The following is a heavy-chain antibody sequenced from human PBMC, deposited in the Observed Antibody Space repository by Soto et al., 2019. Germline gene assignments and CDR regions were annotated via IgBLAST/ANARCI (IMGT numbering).Heavy chain of an antibody. CDR1: GYTFTGYY. Sequence: QVQLEQSGAEVKKPGASVKVSCKASGYTFTGYYMHWVRQAPGKGLEWMGWINPISGGTNYAQRFQGRVTMTRDTSISTAYMELSRLRSDDTALFYCARVEVGAADYWGQGTLVTVSS. CDR3: ARVEVGAADY. CDR2: INPISGGT. D-gene: IGHD1-26*01. J-gene: IGHJ4*02. V-gene: IGHV1-2*02.